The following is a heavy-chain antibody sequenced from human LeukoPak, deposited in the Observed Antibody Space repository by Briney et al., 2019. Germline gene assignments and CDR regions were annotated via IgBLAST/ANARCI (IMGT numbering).Heavy chain of an antibody. V-gene: IGHV1-18*01. CDR2: ISAYNGNT. CDR3: ARGPPVLLWFGDLSD. Sequence: ASVKVSCKASGYTFTSYGISWLRQAPGQGLEWMGWISAYNGNTNYAQKLQGRVTMTTDTSTSTAYMELRSLRSDDTAVYYCARGPPVLLWFGDLSDWGQGTLVTVSS. D-gene: IGHD3-10*01. CDR1: GYTFTSYG. J-gene: IGHJ4*02.